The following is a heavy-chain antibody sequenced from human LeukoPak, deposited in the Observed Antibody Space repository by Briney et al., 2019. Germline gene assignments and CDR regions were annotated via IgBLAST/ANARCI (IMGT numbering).Heavy chain of an antibody. D-gene: IGHD6-13*01. V-gene: IGHV4-59*01. Sequence: SETLSLTCTVSGGSISSYYWSWIRQPPGKGLEWIGYIYYSGSTNYNPSLKSRVTISVDTSKNQFSLKLSPVTAADTAVYYCARDRSRRSSWNNYYYYGMDVWGQGTTVTVSS. CDR2: IYYSGST. J-gene: IGHJ6*02. CDR1: GGSISSYY. CDR3: ARDRSRRSSWNNYYYYGMDV.